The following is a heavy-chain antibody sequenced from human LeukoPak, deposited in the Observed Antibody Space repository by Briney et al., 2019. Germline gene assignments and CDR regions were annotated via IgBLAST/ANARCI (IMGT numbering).Heavy chain of an antibody. CDR3: ASVGYCGGDCYDNWFDP. V-gene: IGHV1-2*02. J-gene: IGHJ5*02. Sequence: ASVKVSGKASGYTFSGYYMHWVRQAPGQGLKWMGWINPNSGGRNYAQKFQGRVTMTRDTSISTAYMELSRLRSDDTAVYYCASVGYCGGDCYDNWFDPWGQGTLVTVSS. D-gene: IGHD2-21*02. CDR1: GYTFSGYY. CDR2: INPNSGGR.